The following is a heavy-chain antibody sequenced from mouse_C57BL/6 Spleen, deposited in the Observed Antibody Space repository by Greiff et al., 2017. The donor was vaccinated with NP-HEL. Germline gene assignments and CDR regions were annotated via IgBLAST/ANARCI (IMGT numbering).Heavy chain of an antibody. D-gene: IGHD1-1*01. J-gene: IGHJ4*01. V-gene: IGHV1-81*01. CDR1: GYTFTSYG. CDR2: IYPRSGNT. CDR3: ARLSDYGSFYAMDY. Sequence: VQLQESGAELARPGASVKLSCKASGYTFTSYGISWVKQRTGQGLEWIGEIYPRSGNTYYNEKFKGKATLTADKSSSTAYMELRSLTSEDSAVYFCARLSDYGSFYAMDYWGQGTSVTVSS.